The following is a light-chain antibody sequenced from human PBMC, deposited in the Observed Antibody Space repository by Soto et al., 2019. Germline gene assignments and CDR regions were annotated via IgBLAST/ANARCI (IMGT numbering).Light chain of an antibody. J-gene: IGKJ1*01. CDR2: HTS. CDR3: QQYNSYS. CDR1: QTIRNW. V-gene: IGKV1-5*01. Sequence: DIQLTQSPSTLSGSVGDRVTITCRASQTIRNWLAWYQQKPGTAPKVLIYHTSTLQSGVRSRFSGSGSGTEFTLTISSLQPDDFETYYCQQYNSYSFGQGTQVDIK.